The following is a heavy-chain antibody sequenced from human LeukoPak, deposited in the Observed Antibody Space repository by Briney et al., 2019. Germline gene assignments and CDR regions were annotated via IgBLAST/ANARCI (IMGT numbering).Heavy chain of an antibody. D-gene: IGHD5-12*01. CDR1: GFTFSSYA. CDR2: ISGSGGST. Sequence: GGSLRLSCAASGFTFSSYAMSWVRQAPGKGLEWVSAISGSGGSTYYADSVKGRFTISRDNSKNTLYLQMNSLRAEDTAVYCCAKGYSGYDRCFDYWGQGTLVTVSS. J-gene: IGHJ4*02. CDR3: AKGYSGYDRCFDY. V-gene: IGHV3-23*01.